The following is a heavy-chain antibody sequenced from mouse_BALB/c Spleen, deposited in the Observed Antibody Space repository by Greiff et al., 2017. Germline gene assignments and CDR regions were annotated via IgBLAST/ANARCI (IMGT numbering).Heavy chain of an antibody. D-gene: IGHD1-2*01. CDR1: GYSFTGYF. V-gene: IGHV1-37*01. CDR3: GRGDYGYGHWFAY. Sequence: EVQVVESGPELVKPGASVKISCKASGYSFTGYFMNWVKQSHGKSLEWIGRINPYNGDTFYNQKFKGKATLTVDKSSSTAHMELLSLTSEDSAVYYCGRGDYGYGHWFAYWGQGTLVTVSA. CDR2: INPYNGDT. J-gene: IGHJ3*01.